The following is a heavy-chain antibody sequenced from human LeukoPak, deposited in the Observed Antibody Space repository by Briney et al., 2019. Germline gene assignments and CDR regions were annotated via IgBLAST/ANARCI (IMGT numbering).Heavy chain of an antibody. CDR1: GFTFSTYA. CDR3: ARSSYYDFWSGSRPPYYYYYMDV. J-gene: IGHJ6*03. V-gene: IGHV3-64*01. Sequence: GGSLRLSCAASGFTFSTYAMHWVRQAPGKGLEYVSAISSNGGSTYYANSVKGRFTISRDNSKNTLYLQMGSLRAEDMAVYYCARSSYYDFWSGSRPPYYYYYMDVWGKGTTVTVSS. CDR2: ISSNGGST. D-gene: IGHD3-3*01.